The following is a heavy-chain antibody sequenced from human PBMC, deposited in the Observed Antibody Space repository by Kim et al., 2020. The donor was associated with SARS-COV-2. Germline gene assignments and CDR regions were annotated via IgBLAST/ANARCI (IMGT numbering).Heavy chain of an antibody. CDR2: IYYNGST. CDR3: ARVGTTYYDSSGPIDY. J-gene: IGHJ4*02. V-gene: IGHV4-30-4*01. D-gene: IGHD3-22*01. CDR1: GGSISSGDYY. Sequence: SETLSLTCTVSGGSISSGDYYWSWIRQPPGKGLEWIGYIYYNGSTYYNPSLKSRVTISVDTSKNQFSLKLSSVTAADTAVYYCARVGTTYYDSSGPIDYWGQGTLVTVSS.